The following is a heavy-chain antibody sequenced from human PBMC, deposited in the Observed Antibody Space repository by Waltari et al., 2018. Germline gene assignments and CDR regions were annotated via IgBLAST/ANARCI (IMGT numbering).Heavy chain of an antibody. J-gene: IGHJ4*02. Sequence: QVQLQESGPGLVKPSETLSLTCAVSGYSISSGYYWGWIRQPPGKGLEWIGSIYHSGSTYYNPSLKSRVTISVDTSKNQFSLKLSSVTAADTAVYYCACTTVTTGYWGQGTLVTVSS. CDR3: ACTTVTTGY. CDR1: GYSISSGYY. V-gene: IGHV4-38-2*01. D-gene: IGHD4-17*01. CDR2: IYHSGST.